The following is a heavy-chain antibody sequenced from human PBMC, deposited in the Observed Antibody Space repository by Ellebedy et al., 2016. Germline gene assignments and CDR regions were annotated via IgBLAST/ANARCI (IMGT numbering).Heavy chain of an antibody. CDR3: ARDPDTASKIDY. CDR1: GFTFSNHY. CDR2: ITSSGSHM. J-gene: IGHJ4*02. V-gene: IGHV3-21*01. D-gene: IGHD5-18*01. Sequence: GGSLRLXXAASGFTFSNHYMSWVRQPPGKGLEWVSYITSSGSHMYYADSVKGRFTISRDNAKNSLYLQMNSLRVEDTAVYYCARDPDTASKIDYWGQGTLVTVSS.